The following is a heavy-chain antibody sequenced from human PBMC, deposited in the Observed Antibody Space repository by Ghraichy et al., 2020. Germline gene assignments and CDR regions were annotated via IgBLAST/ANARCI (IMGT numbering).Heavy chain of an antibody. J-gene: IGHJ4*02. CDR1: GFTFSDYY. D-gene: IGHD6-19*01. CDR2: ISSSGSTI. V-gene: IGHV3-11*01. CDR3: VRDRYSSGWRFDY. Sequence: GGSLRLSCAASGFTFSDYYMSWIRQAPGKGLEWVSYISSSGSTIYYADSVKGRFTISRDNAKNSLYLQMNSLRAEDTAVYYCVRDRYSSGWRFDYWGQGTLVTVSS.